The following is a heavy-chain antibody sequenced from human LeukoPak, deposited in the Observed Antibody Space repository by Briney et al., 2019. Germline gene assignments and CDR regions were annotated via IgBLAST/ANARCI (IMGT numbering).Heavy chain of an antibody. CDR3: ASGYDSSAGITGGEFDY. Sequence: SETLSLTCSVSDGSISSSGYYWGWIRQPPGKGLEWIGNIYYSGSTYNNPSLKSRVTISVDTSKNQFSLKLSPVTAADTAVYYCASGYDSSAGITGGEFDYWGQGTLVTVSS. V-gene: IGHV4-39*07. D-gene: IGHD3-22*01. CDR1: DGSISSSGYY. J-gene: IGHJ4*02. CDR2: IYYSGST.